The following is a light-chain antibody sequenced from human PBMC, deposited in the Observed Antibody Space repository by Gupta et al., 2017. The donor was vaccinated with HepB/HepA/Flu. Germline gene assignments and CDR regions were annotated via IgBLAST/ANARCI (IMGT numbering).Light chain of an antibody. Sequence: IVLTQSPGTVSLSPGEGATLSCRASRTVTNNYLAWYLQKPGQAPRLLIYGASTRATGIPDRFSGSGSGTAFTLTISGLEPEDFAVYFCQQYANSPTFGQGTRVDIK. CDR1: RTVTNNY. CDR2: GAS. CDR3: QQYANSPT. J-gene: IGKJ1*01. V-gene: IGKV3-20*01.